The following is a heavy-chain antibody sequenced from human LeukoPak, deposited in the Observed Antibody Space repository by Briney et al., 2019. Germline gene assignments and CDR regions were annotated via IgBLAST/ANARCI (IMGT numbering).Heavy chain of an antibody. V-gene: IGHV3-23*01. CDR1: GFTFSDYY. CDR2: ISGSGGST. D-gene: IGHD4-17*01. CDR3: AKERGTTTVYFFDY. Sequence: GGSLRLSCAASGFTFSDYYMSWIRQAPGKGLEWVSGISGSGGSTYFADSVKGRFTISRDNSKNTLYLQLNSLRSEDTDVYYCAKERGTTTVYFFDYWGQGTLVTVSS. J-gene: IGHJ4*02.